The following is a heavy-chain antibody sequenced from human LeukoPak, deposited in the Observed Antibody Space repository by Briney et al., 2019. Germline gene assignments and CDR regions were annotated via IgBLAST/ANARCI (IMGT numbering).Heavy chain of an antibody. Sequence: SETLSPTCSVTGYSISSGYNWAWIRQPPGKGLEWIASVHHSGTTYYSPSLKSRVTISTDTSKNHFSLKLTSVIAADTAVYYCARDGGSPLWGQATLVTVSS. CDR1: GYSISSGYN. J-gene: IGHJ4*02. V-gene: IGHV4-38-2*02. CDR3: ARDGGSPL. CDR2: VHHSGTT. D-gene: IGHD1-26*01.